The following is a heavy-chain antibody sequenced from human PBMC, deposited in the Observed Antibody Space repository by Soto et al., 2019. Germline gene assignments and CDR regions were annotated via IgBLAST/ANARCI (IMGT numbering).Heavy chain of an antibody. CDR2: VNPNTGNT. V-gene: IGHV1-8*01. J-gene: IGHJ5*02. CDR1: GYTFRSYD. CDR3: ARAYGAGSFDL. D-gene: IGHD3-10*01. Sequence: QVQLVQSGAEVKKPGASVKVSCTASGYTFRSYDIHWVRQATGQGLEWMGWVNPNTGNTGYAQRFQGRVTMTRDISKSTAYMELSRLTSEDTTIYYCARAYGAGSFDLWGPGTLVSVSS.